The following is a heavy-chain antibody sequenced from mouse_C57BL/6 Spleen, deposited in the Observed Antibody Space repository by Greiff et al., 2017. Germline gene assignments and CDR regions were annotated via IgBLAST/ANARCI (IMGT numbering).Heavy chain of an antibody. CDR3: ASYSKEAY. CDR2: IWSGGST. D-gene: IGHD2-5*01. J-gene: IGHJ3*01. Sequence: QVQLKQSGPGLVQPSQSLSITCTVSGFSLTSYGVHWVRQSPGKGLEWLGVIWSGGSTDYNAAFISRLSISKDNSKSQVFFKMNSLQADDTAIYYCASYSKEAYWGQGTLVTVSA. V-gene: IGHV2-2*01. CDR1: GFSLTSYG.